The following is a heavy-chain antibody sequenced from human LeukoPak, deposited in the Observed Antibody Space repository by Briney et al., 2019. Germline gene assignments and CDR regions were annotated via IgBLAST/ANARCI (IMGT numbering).Heavy chain of an antibody. J-gene: IGHJ4*02. Sequence: GGSLRLSCAASGFTFSSYWMSWVRQAPGKGLEWVANIKQDGSEKYYVDSVKGRFTISGDNAKNSLYLQMNSLRAEDTAVYYCARGGFGNFNPLDYWGQGTLVTVSS. CDR3: ARGGFGNFNPLDY. CDR2: IKQDGSEK. CDR1: GFTFSSYW. V-gene: IGHV3-7*01. D-gene: IGHD1-7*01.